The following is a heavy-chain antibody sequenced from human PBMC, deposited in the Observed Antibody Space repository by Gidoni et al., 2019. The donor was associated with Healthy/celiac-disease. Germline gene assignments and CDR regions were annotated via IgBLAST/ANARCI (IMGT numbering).Heavy chain of an antibody. J-gene: IGHJ4*02. V-gene: IGHV3-49*03. CDR2: IRSKAYGGTT. D-gene: IGHD4-17*01. CDR1: GFTFGDYA. Sequence: EVQLVESGGGLVQPGRSLRLSCTASGFTFGDYAMSWFRQAPGKGLEWVGFIRSKAYGGTTEYAASVKGRFTISRDDSKSIAYLQMNSLKTEDTAVYYCTTSYGDYSPYFDYWGQGTLVTVSS. CDR3: TTSYGDYSPYFDY.